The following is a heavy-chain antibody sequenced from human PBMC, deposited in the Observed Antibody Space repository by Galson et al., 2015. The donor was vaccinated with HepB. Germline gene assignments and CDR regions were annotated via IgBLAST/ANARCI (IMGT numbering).Heavy chain of an antibody. Sequence: SLRLSCAASGFGFSSYWMTWVRQAPGQGLEWVANIKQDGSEKYYADSVKGRFTIFRDNAKNLLFLEMNSLRVEDTAVYYCARRGPAPDWGQGTLVTVSS. D-gene: IGHD3-10*01. V-gene: IGHV3-7*03. CDR1: GFGFSSYW. CDR3: ARRGPAPD. CDR2: IKQDGSEK. J-gene: IGHJ4*02.